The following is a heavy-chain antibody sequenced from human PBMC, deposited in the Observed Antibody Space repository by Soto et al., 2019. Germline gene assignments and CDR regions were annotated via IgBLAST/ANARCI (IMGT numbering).Heavy chain of an antibody. V-gene: IGHV4-39*01. J-gene: IGHJ4*02. CDR3: ARRRRDDILTGPIWGYYFDY. Sequence: SETLSLTCTVSGGSISSSSYYWGWIRQPPGKGLEWIGSIYYSGSTYYNPSLKSRVTISVDTSKNQFSLKLSSVTAADTAVYYCARRRRDDILTGPIWGYYFDYWGQGTLVTVSS. CDR2: IYYSGST. CDR1: GGSISSSSYY. D-gene: IGHD3-9*01.